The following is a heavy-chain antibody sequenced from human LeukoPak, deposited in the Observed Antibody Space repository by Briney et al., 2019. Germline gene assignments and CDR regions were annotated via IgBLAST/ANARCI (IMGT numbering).Heavy chain of an antibody. Sequence: SETLSLTCTVSGGSISSYYWSWIRQPPGKGLEWIGYIYYSGSTNYNPSLKSRVTISVDTSKNQFSLKLSSVTAADTAVYYCAKAGTGDWDYWGQGTLVTVSS. V-gene: IGHV4-59*08. CDR2: IYYSGST. CDR3: AKAGTGDWDY. J-gene: IGHJ4*02. CDR1: GGSISSYY. D-gene: IGHD7-27*01.